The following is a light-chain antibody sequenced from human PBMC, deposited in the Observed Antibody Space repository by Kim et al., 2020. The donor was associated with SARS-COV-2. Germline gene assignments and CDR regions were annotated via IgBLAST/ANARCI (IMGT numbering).Light chain of an antibody. Sequence: PGESPTLSFTSRHNIDITFALYLHTPGPAPTLLLYDAAIRAARIPDRFSASGSGTDFTLTIGSLAPEDFAVYYCQQRGNWPPALTFGGGTKVDIK. CDR1: HNIDIT. J-gene: IGKJ4*01. V-gene: IGKV3-11*01. CDR3: QQRGNWPPALT. CDR2: DAA.